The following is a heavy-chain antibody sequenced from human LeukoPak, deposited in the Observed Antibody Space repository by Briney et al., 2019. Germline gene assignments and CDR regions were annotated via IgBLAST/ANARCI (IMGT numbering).Heavy chain of an antibody. V-gene: IGHV5-10-1*01. CDR3: ARGARYGELF. D-gene: IGHD3-10*01. J-gene: IGHJ4*02. Sequence: GESLQISCEASGSMFTSYWISWGRQLPGKGLEWMGRIDPSDSYTTYSPSFQGHVTISADKSVSTAYLQWDNLKASDTAMYYCARGARYGELFWGQGTLVTVSS. CDR1: GSMFTSYW. CDR2: IDPSDSYT.